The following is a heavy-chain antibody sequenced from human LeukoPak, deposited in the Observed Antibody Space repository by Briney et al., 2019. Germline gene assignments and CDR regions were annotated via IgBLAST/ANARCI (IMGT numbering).Heavy chain of an antibody. V-gene: IGHV3-23*01. CDR2: ISGSGGST. Sequence: GGSLRLSCAASGFTFSSYAMNWVRQAPGKGLEWVSAISGSGGSTYYADSVKGRFTISRDNSKNTLYLQMNSLRAEDTAVYYCAKPRGYCSSTSCYANYYYYYGMDVWGKGTTVTLSS. CDR3: AKPRGYCSSTSCYANYYYYYGMDV. D-gene: IGHD2-2*01. CDR1: GFTFSSYA. J-gene: IGHJ6*04.